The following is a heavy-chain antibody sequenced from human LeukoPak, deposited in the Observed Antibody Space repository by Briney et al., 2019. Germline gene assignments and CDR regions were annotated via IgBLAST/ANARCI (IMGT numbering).Heavy chain of an antibody. J-gene: IGHJ6*02. D-gene: IGHD6-13*01. CDR2: ISYDGNNK. V-gene: IGHV3-30*04. CDR3: ARDIQSSSWFYYDYYGMDV. CDR1: GFTFSTYA. Sequence: GRSLRLSCAGSGFTFSTYAMHWVRQAPGKGLEWVAVISYDGNNKYYADSVKGRFTISRDNSKNTLYLKMNSLRAEDTAEYYCARDIQSSSWFYYDYYGMDVWGQGTTVTVSS.